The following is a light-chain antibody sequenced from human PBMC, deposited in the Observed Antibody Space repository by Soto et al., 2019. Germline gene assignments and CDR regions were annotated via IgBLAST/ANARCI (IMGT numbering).Light chain of an antibody. CDR3: RQHNTFPRT. CDR1: QDISSS. V-gene: IGKV1-9*01. Sequence: DIQLTQSPSFLSASVGDRVTITCRANQDISSSLAWYQQIPGKAPTLLIYAASTLQSGVPSRFSGSGSGTEVTLTVSSLQPEDFATDYCRQHNTFPRTFGQGTKVEIK. CDR2: AAS. J-gene: IGKJ1*01.